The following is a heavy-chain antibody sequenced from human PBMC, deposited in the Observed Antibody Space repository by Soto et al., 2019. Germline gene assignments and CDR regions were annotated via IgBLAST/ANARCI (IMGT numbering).Heavy chain of an antibody. Sequence: PXESLRLSCAASGFTFSSYAMSWVRQAPGKGLEWVSAISGSGGSTYYADSVKGRFTISRDNSKNTLYLQMNSLRAEDTAVYYCAKDWAGRSGNQVDYWGQGTLVTVSS. J-gene: IGHJ4*02. CDR2: ISGSGGST. CDR3: AKDWAGRSGNQVDY. CDR1: GFTFSSYA. V-gene: IGHV3-23*01. D-gene: IGHD2-15*01.